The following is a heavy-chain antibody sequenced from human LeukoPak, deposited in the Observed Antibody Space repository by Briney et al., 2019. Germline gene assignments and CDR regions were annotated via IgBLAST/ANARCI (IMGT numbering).Heavy chain of an antibody. CDR2: INHSGST. CDR1: GGSFSGYY. V-gene: IGHV4-34*01. J-gene: IGHJ4*02. D-gene: IGHD3-3*01. CDR3: ARRRITIFGVVIIKTVDY. Sequence: SETLSLTCAVYGGSFSGYYWSWIRQPPGKGLEWIGEINHSGSTNYNPSLKSRVTISVDTSKNQFSLKVRSVTAADTAVYYCARRRITIFGVVIIKTVDYWGQGTLVTVSS.